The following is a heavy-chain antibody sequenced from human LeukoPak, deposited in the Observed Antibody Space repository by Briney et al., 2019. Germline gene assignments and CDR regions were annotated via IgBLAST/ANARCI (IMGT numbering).Heavy chain of an antibody. CDR2: INHHGSDK. D-gene: IGHD2-21*01. CDR3: ARSDSIGSVDY. CDR1: GFAFSIYW. V-gene: IGHV3-7*01. J-gene: IGHJ4*02. Sequence: GGSLRLSCAASGFAFSIYWMSWVRQAPEKGLEWVANINHHGSDKWYVDSVKGRFTIARDNTDNSLSLQMNSLRVEDTAVYYCARSDSIGSVDYWGQGTLITVSP.